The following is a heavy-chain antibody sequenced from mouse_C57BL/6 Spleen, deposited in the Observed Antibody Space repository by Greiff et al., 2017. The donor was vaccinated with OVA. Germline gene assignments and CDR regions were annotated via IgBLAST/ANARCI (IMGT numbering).Heavy chain of an antibody. V-gene: IGHV1-80*01. J-gene: IGHJ2*01. CDR3: ARGFSGHGFDY. Sequence: QVQLKESGAELVKPGASVKISCKASGYAFSSYWMNWVKQRPGKGLEWIGQIYPGDGDTNYNGKFKGKATLTADKSSSTAYMQLSSLTSEDSAVYFCARGFSGHGFDYWGQGTTLTVSS. CDR1: GYAFSSYW. CDR2: IYPGDGDT. D-gene: IGHD3-2*02.